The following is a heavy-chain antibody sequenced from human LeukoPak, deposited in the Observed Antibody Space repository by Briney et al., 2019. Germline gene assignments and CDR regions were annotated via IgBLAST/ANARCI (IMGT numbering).Heavy chain of an antibody. CDR2: INPNSGGT. V-gene: IGHV1-2*02. CDR1: GYTFTGYY. Sequence: ASVKVSCKASGYTFTGYYMHWVRQAPGQGLEWMGWINPNSGGTNYAQKFQGRVTMTRDTSISTAYMELSRLRSDDTAVYYCARGVCPSGYASGYFDYWGQGTLVTVSS. D-gene: IGHD3-22*01. CDR3: ARGVCPSGYASGYFDY. J-gene: IGHJ4*02.